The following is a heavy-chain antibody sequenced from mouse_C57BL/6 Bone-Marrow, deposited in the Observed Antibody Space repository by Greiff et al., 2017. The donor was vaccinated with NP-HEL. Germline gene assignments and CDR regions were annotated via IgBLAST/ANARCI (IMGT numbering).Heavy chain of an antibody. CDR2: ISSGGSYI. J-gene: IGHJ2*01. CDR1: GFTFSSYG. Sequence: EVQLVESGGDLVKPGGSLKLSCAASGFTFSSYGMSWVRQTPDKRLEWVATISSGGSYIYYPDSVKGRFTISRDNAKNTLYLQMSSLKSEDTTMYYCERRRELYSYDSNYYFDYWGQGTTLTVSS. V-gene: IGHV5-6*01. CDR3: ERRRELYSYDSNYYFDY. D-gene: IGHD2-5*01.